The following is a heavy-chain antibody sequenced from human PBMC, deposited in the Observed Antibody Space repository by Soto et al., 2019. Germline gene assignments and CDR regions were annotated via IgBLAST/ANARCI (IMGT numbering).Heavy chain of an antibody. CDR1: GGTFSIYA. D-gene: IGHD3-22*01. J-gene: IGHJ6*02. V-gene: IGHV1-69*12. CDR2: IIPMFGTA. Sequence: QVQLVQSGAEVKKPGSSVKVSCKSSGGTFSIYAISWVRQAPGQGLEWMGGIIPMFGTADYEQKFQGRVTITADESTSTAYMELSSLRSEDTALYYCASHDYDSSGYNYYCGMDVWGQGTTVTVSS. CDR3: ASHDYDSSGYNYYCGMDV.